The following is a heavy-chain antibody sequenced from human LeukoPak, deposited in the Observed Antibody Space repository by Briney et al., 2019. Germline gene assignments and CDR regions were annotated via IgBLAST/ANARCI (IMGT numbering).Heavy chain of an antibody. Sequence: PSETRSLTCTVSGGSISSYYWTWIRKPAGKGLEWIGRIYTSGSTNYNPSLKSRVTMSVDTSKNQFSLKLSSVTAADTAVYYCASTRITIFGVDKSYFDYWGQGTLVTVSS. CDR3: ASTRITIFGVDKSYFDY. D-gene: IGHD3-3*01. J-gene: IGHJ4*02. CDR2: IYTSGST. CDR1: GGSISSYY. V-gene: IGHV4-4*07.